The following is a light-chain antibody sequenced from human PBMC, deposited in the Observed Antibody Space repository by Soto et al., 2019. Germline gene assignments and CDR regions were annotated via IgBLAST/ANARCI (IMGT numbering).Light chain of an antibody. CDR1: SRDVGAYNY. V-gene: IGLV2-8*01. CDR3: TSYAGTYSFFYV. CDR2: EVS. J-gene: IGLJ1*01. Sequence: QSALTQPLSASGSPGQSVTSSCTGTSRDVGAYNYVSWYQQLPGKAPKLIIYEVSKRPSGVPDRFSGSKSGNTASLTVSGLQAEDEADYYCTSYAGTYSFFYVFGTGTKVTVL.